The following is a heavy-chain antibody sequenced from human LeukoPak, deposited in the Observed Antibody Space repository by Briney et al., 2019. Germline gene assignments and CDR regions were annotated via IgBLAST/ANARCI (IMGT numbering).Heavy chain of an antibody. CDR2: ISASAVGST. D-gene: IGHD3-22*01. J-gene: IGHJ4*02. CDR1: GFTFNSYA. CDR3: AKDRLYGVIGEWKAFFDY. V-gene: IGHV3-23*01. Sequence: GGSLRLSCAASGFTFNSYAMSWVRRAPGRGLEWVSGISASAVGSTYYADSVKGRFTISRDNSKNTLYLQMNSLRAEDTAVYYCAKDRLYGVIGEWKAFFDYWGQGTLVTVSS.